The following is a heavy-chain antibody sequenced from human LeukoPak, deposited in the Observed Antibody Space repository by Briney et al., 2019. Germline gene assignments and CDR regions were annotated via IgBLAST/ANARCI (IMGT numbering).Heavy chain of an antibody. CDR1: GYTFTGYY. J-gene: IGHJ6*03. D-gene: IGHD6-13*01. CDR2: INPNSGGT. CDR3: ARASSSWYFYYYYYMDV. V-gene: IGHV1-2*02. Sequence: ASVKVSCKASGYTFTGYYMHWVRQAPGQGLEWMGWINPNSGGTNYAQKFQGRFTMTRDTSISTAYMELSRLRSDDTAVYYCARASSSWYFYYYYYMDVWGKGTTVTISS.